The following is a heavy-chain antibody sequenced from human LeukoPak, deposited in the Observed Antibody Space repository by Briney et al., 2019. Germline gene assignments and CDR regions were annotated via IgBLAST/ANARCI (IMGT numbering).Heavy chain of an antibody. Sequence: GGSLRLSCAASGFTVSSNYMSWVRQAPGKGLEWVSVIYSGGSTYYADSVKGRFTISRDNSKNTLYLQMNSLRAEDTAVYYCARAQTGPYFDYWGQGTLVTVSS. CDR3: ARAQTGPYFDY. J-gene: IGHJ4*02. V-gene: IGHV3-53*01. D-gene: IGHD1-1*01. CDR1: GFTVSSNY. CDR2: IYSGGST.